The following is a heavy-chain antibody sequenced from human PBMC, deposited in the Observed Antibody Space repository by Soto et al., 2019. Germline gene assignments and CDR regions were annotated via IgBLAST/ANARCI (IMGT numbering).Heavy chain of an antibody. D-gene: IGHD3-22*01. Sequence: PSETLSLTCTVSGGSTTNDNYYWGWIRQPPGKGLEWIGYVYYSGSSHYNPSLKSRLIISMDTSKNQFSLRLSSVTAADTAVYYCAATSWFDNSGSHYWGQGALVTVSS. CDR2: VYYSGSS. J-gene: IGHJ4*02. CDR1: GGSTTNDNYY. CDR3: AATSWFDNSGSHY. V-gene: IGHV4-30-4*01.